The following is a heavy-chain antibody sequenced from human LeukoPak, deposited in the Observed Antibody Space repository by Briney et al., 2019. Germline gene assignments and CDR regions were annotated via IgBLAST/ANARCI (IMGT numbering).Heavy chain of an antibody. V-gene: IGHV4-59*01. J-gene: IGHJ2*01. CDR2: IYYSGST. Sequence: SETLSLTCTVSGGSISSYYWSWIRQPPGRGLEWIGYIYYSGSTNYNPSLKSRVTISLDTSKTEFSLKLSSVTAADTAVYYCARYYSSSPYWYFDLWGRGTLVTVSS. D-gene: IGHD6-13*01. CDR1: GGSISSYY. CDR3: ARYYSSSPYWYFDL.